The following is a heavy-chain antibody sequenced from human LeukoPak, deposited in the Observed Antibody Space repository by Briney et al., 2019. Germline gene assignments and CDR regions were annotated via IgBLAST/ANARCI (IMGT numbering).Heavy chain of an antibody. Sequence: ASVKVSCKAFGYTFTKYEMHWVRQAPGQGLEWMGIIHAGGDSTGNAQKFQGRVTMTTDTSTSTAYMELRSLRSDDTAVYYCARRFHYYDSSGYYYDDYWGQGTLVTVSS. CDR3: ARRFHYYDSSGYYYDDY. V-gene: IGHV1-46*01. CDR2: IHAGGDST. J-gene: IGHJ4*02. D-gene: IGHD3-22*01. CDR1: GYTFTKYE.